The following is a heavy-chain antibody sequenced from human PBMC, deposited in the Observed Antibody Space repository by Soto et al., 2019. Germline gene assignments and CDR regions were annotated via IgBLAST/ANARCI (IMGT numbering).Heavy chain of an antibody. CDR2: IWYDGSNK. D-gene: IGHD6-13*01. CDR1: GFTFSSYG. CDR3: ASGIAAAGRFDY. J-gene: IGHJ4*02. V-gene: IGHV3-33*01. Sequence: QVQLVESGGGVVQPGRSLRLSCAASGFTFSSYGMHWVRQAPGKGLEWVAVIWYDGSNKYYADSVKGRFTISRDNSKNTLYLQMNSLRAEDTAVYYRASGIAAAGRFDYWGQGTLVTVSS.